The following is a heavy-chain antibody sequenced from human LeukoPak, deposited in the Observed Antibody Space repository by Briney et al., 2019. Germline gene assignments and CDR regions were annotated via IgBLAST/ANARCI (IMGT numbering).Heavy chain of an antibody. CDR2: IWYDGSNK. CDR3: ARDSPYLDY. CDR1: GFTFSSYG. V-gene: IGHV3-33*01. J-gene: IGHJ4*02. Sequence: GTSLRLSCAASGFTFSSYGMHWVRHSPGKGLEWVAVIWYDGSNKYYADSVKGRFTISRDNSKNTLHLQMNSLRAEDTAVYYCARDSPYLDYWGQGTLVTVSS.